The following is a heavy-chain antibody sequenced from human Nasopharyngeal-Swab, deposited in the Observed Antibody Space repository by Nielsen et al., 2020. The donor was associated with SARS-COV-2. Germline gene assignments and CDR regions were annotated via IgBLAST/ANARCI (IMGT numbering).Heavy chain of an antibody. V-gene: IGHV4-34*01. CDR1: GGSFSGYY. J-gene: IGHJ4*02. CDR2: INHSGST. Sequence: SETLSLTCAVYGGSFSGYYWSWIRQPPGKGLEWIGEINHSGSTNYNPSLKSRVTISVDTSKNQFSLKLSSVTAADTAVYYCARGPRGYDFWSGYYHGSFDYWGQGTLVTVSS. CDR3: ARGPRGYDFWSGYYHGSFDY. D-gene: IGHD3-3*01.